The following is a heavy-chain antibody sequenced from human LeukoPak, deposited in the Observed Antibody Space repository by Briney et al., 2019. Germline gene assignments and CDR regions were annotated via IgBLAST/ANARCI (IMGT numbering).Heavy chain of an antibody. V-gene: IGHV3-66*01. D-gene: IGHD4-17*01. CDR2: IYSGGSR. Sequence: GGSLRLSCAASGFTVSSNYRSWVRQAPGKGLEWLSVIYSGGSRYDADSVKGRFTISRDNCKNTLYLQMNSLRAEDTALYYCAKDRSHYGDYVDYYFHHWAQGTLVPVSS. J-gene: IGHJ1*01. CDR3: AKDRSHYGDYVDYYFHH. CDR1: GFTVSSNY.